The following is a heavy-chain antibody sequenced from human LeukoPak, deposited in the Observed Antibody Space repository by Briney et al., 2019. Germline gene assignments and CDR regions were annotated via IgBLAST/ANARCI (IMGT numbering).Heavy chain of an antibody. CDR3: ARVSGRLERQSDLDY. CDR1: GFTFAIYS. Sequence: GSLRLSCAASGFTFAIYSMNWVRQAPGKGLEWVSSISGDSTYIYNAGSVKGRFTISRDNAQASLYLQMISLRADDTAVYYCARVSGRLERQSDLDYWGQGTLVIVSS. V-gene: IGHV3-21*01. CDR2: ISGDSTYI. D-gene: IGHD1-1*01. J-gene: IGHJ4*02.